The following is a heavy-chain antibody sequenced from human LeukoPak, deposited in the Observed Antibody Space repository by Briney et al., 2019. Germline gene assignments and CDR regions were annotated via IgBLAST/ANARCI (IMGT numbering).Heavy chain of an antibody. J-gene: IGHJ4*02. CDR3: AHRREAASAYYFDY. V-gene: IGHV2-5*02. Sequence: SGPTLVNPTQTPTLTCTFSGFSLSSRRMGVGWIRQPPGKALEWLALIYWDDDKRYSPSLKSRLTITKDTFKNQVVLTMTNMDPVDTATYYCAHRREAASAYYFDYWGQGTLVTVSS. CDR2: IYWDDDK. CDR1: GFSLSSRRMG.